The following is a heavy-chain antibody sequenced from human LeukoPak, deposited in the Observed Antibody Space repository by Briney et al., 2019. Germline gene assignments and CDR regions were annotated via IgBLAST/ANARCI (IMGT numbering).Heavy chain of an antibody. Sequence: PGRSLRLSCAASGFTFSSYGMHWVRQAPGKGLEWVAVISYDGSNKYYADSVKGRFTISRDNSKNTLYLQMNSLRAEDTAVYYCAGTWDTAMDHHDPIDYWGQGTLVTVSS. V-gene: IGHV3-30*03. D-gene: IGHD5-18*01. CDR2: ISYDGSNK. CDR1: GFTFSSYG. J-gene: IGHJ4*02. CDR3: AGTWDTAMDHHDPIDY.